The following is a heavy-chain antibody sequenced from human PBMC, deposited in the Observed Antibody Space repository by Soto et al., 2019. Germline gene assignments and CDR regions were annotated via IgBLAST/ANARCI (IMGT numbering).Heavy chain of an antibody. CDR3: AKDRTSLTQNFLDVY. Sequence: QIQLVQSGAEVKKPGASVKVSCKASGYTFTDHGISWVRQAPGQGFEWMGGISAYNDYTAYAQKFQGRVTMTTDKYTNPAYMELRSPTSDDTAVYYCAKDRTSLTQNFLDVYWGQGTLVTVSS. CDR2: ISAYNDYT. D-gene: IGHD2-2*01. CDR1: GYTFTDHG. J-gene: IGHJ4*02. V-gene: IGHV1-18*01.